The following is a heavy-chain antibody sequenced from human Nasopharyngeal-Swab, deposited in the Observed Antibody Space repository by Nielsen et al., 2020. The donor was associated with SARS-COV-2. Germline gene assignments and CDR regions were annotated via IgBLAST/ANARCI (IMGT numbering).Heavy chain of an antibody. CDR1: GYAFTYYY. J-gene: IGHJ4*02. V-gene: IGHV1-46*01. D-gene: IGHD2-8*02. Sequence: ASVKVSCKASGYAFTYYYVHWARQAPGQEPEWVGIINPGGGNATYSQSFQDRITMTTDPSTNTGFMKLLSHRSEATAVCYCGRESPPFEDCTDTSCHSGPWDSWGQGTLVTVSS. CDR2: INPGGGNA. CDR3: GRESPPFEDCTDTSCHSGPWDS.